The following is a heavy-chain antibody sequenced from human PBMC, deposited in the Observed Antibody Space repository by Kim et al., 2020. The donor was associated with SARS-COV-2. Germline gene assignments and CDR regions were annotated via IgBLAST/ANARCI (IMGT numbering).Heavy chain of an antibody. J-gene: IGHJ5*02. CDR3: ARESTVTTKLTANWFDP. V-gene: IGHV3-48*03. CDR2: ISSSGSTI. CDR1: GFTFSSYE. Sequence: GGSLRLSCAASGFTFSSYEMNWVRQAPGKGLEWVSYISSSGSTIYYADSVKGRFTISRDNAKNSLYLQMNSLRAEDTAVYYCARESTVTTKLTANWFDPWGQGTLVTVSS. D-gene: IGHD4-17*01.